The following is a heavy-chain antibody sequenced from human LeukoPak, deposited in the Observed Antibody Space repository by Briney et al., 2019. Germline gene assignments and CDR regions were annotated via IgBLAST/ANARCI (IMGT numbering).Heavy chain of an antibody. CDR3: ARAYSSSWYVARN. CDR2: ISSSSSYI. V-gene: IGHV3-21*01. Sequence: GGSLRLSCAASGFTFSSYSMNWVRQAPGKGLEWVSSISSSSSYIYYADSVKGRFTISRDNAKNSLYLQMNSLRAEDTAVYYCARAYSSSWYVARNWGQGTLVTVSS. D-gene: IGHD6-13*01. CDR1: GFTFSSYS. J-gene: IGHJ4*02.